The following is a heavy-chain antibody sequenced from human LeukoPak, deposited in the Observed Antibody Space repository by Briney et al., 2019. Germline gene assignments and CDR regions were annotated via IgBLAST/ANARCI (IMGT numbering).Heavy chain of an antibody. J-gene: IGHJ6*02. D-gene: IGHD4-23*01. CDR3: ARDYPFTVVTDNDYYYYGMDV. V-gene: IGHV1-18*01. CDR1: GYTFTRYL. Sequence: ASVKVSCKASGYTFTRYLIYGVRPAPGQGLEWVGWISAYNCNTNYTHKLQGRVTMTTDTSTSTAYMELSSLRSDDTAVYYCARDYPFTVVTDNDYYYYGMDVWGQGTTVTVSS. CDR2: ISAYNCNT.